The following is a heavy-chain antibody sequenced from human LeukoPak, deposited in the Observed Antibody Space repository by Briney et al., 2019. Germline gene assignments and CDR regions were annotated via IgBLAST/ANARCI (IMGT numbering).Heavy chain of an antibody. V-gene: IGHV4-39*07. D-gene: IGHD3-22*01. J-gene: IGHJ4*02. Sequence: SETLSLTCTVSGGSISSSGYYWGWIRQPPGKGLEWIGIIYYSGTTYYNPSLKSRVTISVDTSKNQFSLKLSSVTAADTAVYYCARDAIYDSSGYYYSFEGDFDYWGQGTLVTVSS. CDR1: GGSISSSGYY. CDR3: ARDAIYDSSGYYYSFEGDFDY. CDR2: IYYSGTT.